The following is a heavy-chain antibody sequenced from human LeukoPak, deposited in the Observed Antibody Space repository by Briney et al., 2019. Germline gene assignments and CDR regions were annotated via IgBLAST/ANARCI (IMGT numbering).Heavy chain of an antibody. V-gene: IGHV1-46*01. CDR2: INPSGGST. Sequence: ASVKVSCKASGYTFTSYYMHWVRQAPGQGLEWMGIINPSGGSTSYAQKFQGRVTMTRDMSTSTVYMELSSLRSEDTAVYYCARVSTPIVGATRGAFDIWGQGTMVTVSS. J-gene: IGHJ3*02. CDR3: ARVSTPIVGATRGAFDI. CDR1: GYTFTSYY. D-gene: IGHD1-26*01.